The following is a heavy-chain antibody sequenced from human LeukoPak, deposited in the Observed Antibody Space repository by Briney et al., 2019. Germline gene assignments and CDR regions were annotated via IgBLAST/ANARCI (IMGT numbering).Heavy chain of an antibody. Sequence: ASVKVSCKASGYTFTGYYMHWVRQAPGQGLEWMGWINPNSGGTNYAQKFQGRVTMTRDTSISTAYMELSRLRSDDTAVYYCARSTIYYYDSSGYYYRDNWFDPWGQGTLVTVSS. D-gene: IGHD3-22*01. CDR2: INPNSGGT. CDR3: ARSTIYYYDSSGYYYRDNWFDP. V-gene: IGHV1-2*02. J-gene: IGHJ5*02. CDR1: GYTFTGYY.